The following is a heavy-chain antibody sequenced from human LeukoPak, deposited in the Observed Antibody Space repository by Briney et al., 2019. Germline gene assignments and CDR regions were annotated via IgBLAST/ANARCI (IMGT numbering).Heavy chain of an antibody. CDR1: GYTFTGYH. D-gene: IGHD5-18*01. CDR2: FNANSGDT. CDR3: ARISTAMVDY. Sequence: ASVKVSCKTSGYTFTGYHVHWVRQAPGQGLEWMGWFNANSGDTKYAQKFQGRVTMTRDTSISTAYMELSRLRSDDTAVYYCARISTAMVDYWGQGTLVTVSS. V-gene: IGHV1-2*02. J-gene: IGHJ4*02.